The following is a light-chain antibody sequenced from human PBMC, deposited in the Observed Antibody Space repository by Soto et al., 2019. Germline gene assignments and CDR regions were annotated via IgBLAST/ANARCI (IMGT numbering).Light chain of an antibody. Sequence: SYELTQSPSVSVAPGETARITCEENTIGSKGVHWYQQKLGQAPVLVIYYDSDRPSEIPDRFSGSKSGNTATLTISSVEAGDEADYHCQVCGSIRDHPVFGGGTKLTVL. CDR2: YDS. CDR3: QVCGSIRDHPV. CDR1: TIGSKG. J-gene: IGLJ3*02. V-gene: IGLV3-21*04.